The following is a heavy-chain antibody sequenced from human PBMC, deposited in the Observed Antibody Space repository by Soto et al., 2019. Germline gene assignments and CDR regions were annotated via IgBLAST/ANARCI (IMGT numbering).Heavy chain of an antibody. CDR1: GFTFSSYW. V-gene: IGHV3-74*01. CDR2: INSDGSST. Sequence: EVQLVESGGGLVQPGGSLRLSCAASGFTFSSYWMHWVREASGKGLVWVSRINSDGSSTSYADSVKRRFTISRDNAKNTLYLQMNSLRSEDTGVYYCARVLNSWYSVWFNPWGQALLLTVSS. CDR3: ARVLNSWYSVWFNP. J-gene: IGHJ5*02. D-gene: IGHD6-13*01.